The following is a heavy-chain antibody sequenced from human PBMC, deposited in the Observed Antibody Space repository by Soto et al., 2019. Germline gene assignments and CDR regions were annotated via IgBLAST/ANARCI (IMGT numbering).Heavy chain of an antibody. D-gene: IGHD2-15*01. V-gene: IGHV3-21*01. J-gene: IGHJ4*02. CDR2: TSASSHYI. CDR3: ARVRSGGSGYFDY. Sequence: PGGSLRLSCAGSGFTFSIYSINWVRQSPGKGLECVASTSASSHYIYYGHSVKGRFTVSRDNAKSSLYLQMDSLRAADTAVYYCARVRSGGSGYFDYWGQGTLVTVSS. CDR1: GFTFSIYS.